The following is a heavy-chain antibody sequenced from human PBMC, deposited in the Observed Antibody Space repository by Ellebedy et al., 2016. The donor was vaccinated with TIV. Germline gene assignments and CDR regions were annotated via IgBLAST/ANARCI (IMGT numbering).Heavy chain of an antibody. J-gene: IGHJ3*01. D-gene: IGHD7-27*01. Sequence: PGGSLRLSCQASGYLFTSLWIGWVRQMPGKGLEWMAIIFPSDSDVRDRPAVQGHVTISADTSTHTAYLHWNSLEVSDTATYFCARFGSATGVYDVWGPGTPVTVSS. CDR2: IFPSDSDV. CDR1: GYLFTSLW. CDR3: ARFGSATGVYDV. V-gene: IGHV5-51*01.